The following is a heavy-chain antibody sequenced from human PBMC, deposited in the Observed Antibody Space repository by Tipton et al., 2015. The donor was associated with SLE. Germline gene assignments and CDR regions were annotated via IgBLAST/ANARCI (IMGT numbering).Heavy chain of an antibody. V-gene: IGHV4-31*03. CDR3: ARTLGAIAHTVYDAFDI. Sequence: TLSLTCTVSNASINTADYYWSWIRQHPGKGLEWIGYIFYTGHTLYNPSLENRIMISIDTSQNQFSLRLTSVTAADTAVYYCARTLGAIAHTVYDAFDIWGQGKMVTVSS. D-gene: IGHD1-26*01. CDR2: IFYTGHT. J-gene: IGHJ3*02. CDR1: NASINTADYY.